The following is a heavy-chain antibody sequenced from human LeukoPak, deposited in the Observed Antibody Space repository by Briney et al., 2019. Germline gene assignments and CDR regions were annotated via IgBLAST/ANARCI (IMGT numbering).Heavy chain of an antibody. Sequence: ASVKVSCKASGYTFTGYYMHWVRQAPGQGLEWMGWINPNSGGTNYAQKLQGRVTMTTDTSTSTAYMELRSLRSDDTAVYYCARDRSGHNWFDPRGRGTLVTVSS. V-gene: IGHV1-2*02. D-gene: IGHD3-3*01. CDR1: GYTFTGYY. CDR2: INPNSGGT. J-gene: IGHJ5*02. CDR3: ARDRSGHNWFDP.